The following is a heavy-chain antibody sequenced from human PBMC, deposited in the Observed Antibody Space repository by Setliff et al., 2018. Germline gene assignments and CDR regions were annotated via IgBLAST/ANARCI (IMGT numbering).Heavy chain of an antibody. V-gene: IGHV3-21*01. J-gene: IGHJ4*02. D-gene: IGHD6-19*01. CDR2: ISPSSSHI. Sequence: GGSLRLSCTASGFTFSTYSLIWVRQAPATGLEWVSSISPSSSHIYYADSLKGRFTISRDNSKNTLSLQMNSLRAEDTAVYFCSKDIRFMSRGGDYWGQGTLVTVPS. CDR1: GFTFSTYS. CDR3: SKDIRFMSRGGDY.